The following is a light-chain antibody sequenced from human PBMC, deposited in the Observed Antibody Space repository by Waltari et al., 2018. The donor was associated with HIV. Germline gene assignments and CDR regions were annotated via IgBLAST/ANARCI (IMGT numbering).Light chain of an antibody. J-gene: IGKJ4*01. Sequence: DFQMTQSPSTLSASVGDRLTITCRASQSVSNWLAWYQQKPGKAPKLLIYKASSLESGVPSRFSGGGSGTEFTLTISSLQPDDFATYYCQQYKTYPITFGGGTKVEI. CDR2: KAS. V-gene: IGKV1-5*03. CDR3: QQYKTYPIT. CDR1: QSVSNW.